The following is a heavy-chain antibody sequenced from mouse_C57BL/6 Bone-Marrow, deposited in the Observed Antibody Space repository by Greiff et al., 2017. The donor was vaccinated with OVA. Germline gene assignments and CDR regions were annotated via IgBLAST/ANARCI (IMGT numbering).Heavy chain of an antibody. CDR3: AAFYAFAY. D-gene: IGHD1-1*01. CDR2: IDTNSGGT. Sequence: VQLQQPGAELVKPGASVKLSCKASGYTFTSYWMHWVQQRPGRGLEWIGRIDTNSGGTKYNEKFKSKATLTVDKPSSTAYMQLSSLTSEDSAVYYCAAFYAFAYWGQGTLVTVSA. V-gene: IGHV1-72*01. J-gene: IGHJ3*01. CDR1: GYTFTSYW.